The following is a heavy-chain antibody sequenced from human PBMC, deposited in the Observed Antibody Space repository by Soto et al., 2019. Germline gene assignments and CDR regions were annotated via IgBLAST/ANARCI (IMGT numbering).Heavy chain of an antibody. CDR1: GYSFTTYW. J-gene: IGHJ4*02. Sequence: GESLKISCKGSGYSFTTYWIAWVRQMPGKGLEWMGIIYPGDSETRYSPSFEGQVTISADKSISTAYLQWNSLKASDTAMYYCARHTRPIAAAGTDFDYWGQGTLVTVSS. V-gene: IGHV5-51*01. CDR3: ARHTRPIAAAGTDFDY. CDR2: IYPGDSET. D-gene: IGHD6-13*01.